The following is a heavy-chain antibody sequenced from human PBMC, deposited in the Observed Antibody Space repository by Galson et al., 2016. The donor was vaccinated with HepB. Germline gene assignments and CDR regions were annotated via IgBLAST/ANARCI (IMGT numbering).Heavy chain of an antibody. CDR1: GYTFTYYY. CDR3: ARGDYDILTAYYGSAGY. Sequence: SVKVSCKASGYTFTYYYMHWVRQAPGQGLEWMGIINPNGGSTTYAQNFQGRLTMTRDTSTSTVYMELSSLRPDDTAVYYWARGDYDILTAYYGSAGYWGQGTLVTVSS. D-gene: IGHD3-9*01. CDR2: INPNGGST. J-gene: IGHJ4*02. V-gene: IGHV1-46*01.